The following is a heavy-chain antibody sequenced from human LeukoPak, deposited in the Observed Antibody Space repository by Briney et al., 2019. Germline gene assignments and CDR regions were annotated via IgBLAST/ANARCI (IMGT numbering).Heavy chain of an antibody. J-gene: IGHJ3*02. CDR3: AKAGGAYYDSSGSFAFDI. CDR2: ISYDGSNK. D-gene: IGHD3-22*01. V-gene: IGHV3-30*18. CDR1: GFTFSSYG. Sequence: QTGGSLRLSCAASGFTFSSYGMHWVRQAPGKGLEWVAVISYDGSNKYYADSVKGRFTISRDNSKNTLYLQMNSLRAEDTAVYYCAKAGGAYYDSSGSFAFDIWGQGTMVTVSS.